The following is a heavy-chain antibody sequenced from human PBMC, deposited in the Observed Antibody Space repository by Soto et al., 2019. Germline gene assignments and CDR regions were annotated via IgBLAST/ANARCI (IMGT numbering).Heavy chain of an antibody. CDR1: GGSISSCCYY. J-gene: IGHJ6*02. Sequence: SETLSLTCTVSGGSISSCCYYWSWIRQHPGKGLEWIGYIYYSGSTYYNPSLKSRVTISVDTSKNQFSLKLSSVTAADTAVYYCARQSGSGSYYIYYYYGMDVWGQGTTVTVSS. CDR2: IYYSGST. D-gene: IGHD3-10*01. V-gene: IGHV4-31*03. CDR3: ARQSGSGSYYIYYYYGMDV.